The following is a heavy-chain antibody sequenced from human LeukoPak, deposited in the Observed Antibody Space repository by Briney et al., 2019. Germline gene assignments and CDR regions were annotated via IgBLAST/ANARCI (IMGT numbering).Heavy chain of an antibody. CDR3: ARGYSSSWLDY. J-gene: IGHJ4*02. CDR2: INPNSGGT. D-gene: IGHD6-13*01. V-gene: IGHV1-2*06. Sequence: EASVKVSCKASGYTFTAFYMHWVRQAPGQGLEWMGRINPNSGGTKYAQKIQGRVTMTTDTSINTAYLELSRLRSDDTAVYYCARGYSSSWLDYWGQGTLVTVSS. CDR1: GYTFTAFY.